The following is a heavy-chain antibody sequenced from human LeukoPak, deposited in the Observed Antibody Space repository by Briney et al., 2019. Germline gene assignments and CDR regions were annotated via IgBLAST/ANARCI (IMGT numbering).Heavy chain of an antibody. D-gene: IGHD3-22*01. Sequence: HSGGSLRLSCAASGFTFSDYWMHWVRQAPGKGLVWVSRIKSDGSSTSYADSVKGRFTITRDSAKNTLYLQMNSLRAEDTAVYYCAKGINYYESSGYYYWGQGTLVAVSS. V-gene: IGHV3-74*01. CDR1: GFTFSDYW. J-gene: IGHJ4*02. CDR2: IKSDGSST. CDR3: AKGINYYESSGYYY.